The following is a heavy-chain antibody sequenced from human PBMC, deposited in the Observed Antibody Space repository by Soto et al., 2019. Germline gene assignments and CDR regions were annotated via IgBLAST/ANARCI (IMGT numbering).Heavy chain of an antibody. V-gene: IGHV3-21*06. CDR1: GFTFTRYS. CDR2: ISSTTNYI. J-gene: IGHJ4*02. CDR3: ARESEDLTSNFDY. Sequence: KTGGSLRLSCAASGFTFTRYSMNWARQAPGKGLEWVSSISSTTNYIYYGDSMKGRFTISRDNAKNSLYLEMNSLRAEDTAVYYCARESEDLTSNFDYWGQGTLVTVSS.